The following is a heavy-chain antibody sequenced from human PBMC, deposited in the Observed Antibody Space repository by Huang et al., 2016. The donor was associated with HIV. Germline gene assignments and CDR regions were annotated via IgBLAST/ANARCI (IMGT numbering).Heavy chain of an antibody. CDR3: ARDRKYDNAWYWFDP. D-gene: IGHD1-1*01. CDR1: GGTFSSYA. CDR2: IIPIFGKP. J-gene: IGHJ5*02. V-gene: IGHV1-69*01. Sequence: QVQLVQSGAEVKKPGSSVRVSCEASGGTFSSYAINWVRQAPGQGLEGMGWIIPIFGKPNYAQKFQGRVTITADESTSTAYMELSSLRSDDTAVYYCARDRKYDNAWYWFDPWGQGTLVTVSS.